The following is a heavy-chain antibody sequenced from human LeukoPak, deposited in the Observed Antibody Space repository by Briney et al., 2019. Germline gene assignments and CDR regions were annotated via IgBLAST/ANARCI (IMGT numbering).Heavy chain of an antibody. J-gene: IGHJ5*02. CDR3: ARISGYCTNGVCYPPSDP. Sequence: GASVKVSCKASGYTLTTYGISWVRQAPGQGLEWMGWISAYNGNTNYAQKLQGRVTMTTDTSTSTAYMELRSLRSDDTAVYYCARISGYCTNGVCYPPSDPWGQGTLVTVSS. CDR1: GYTLTTYG. V-gene: IGHV1-18*01. CDR2: ISAYNGNT. D-gene: IGHD2-8*01.